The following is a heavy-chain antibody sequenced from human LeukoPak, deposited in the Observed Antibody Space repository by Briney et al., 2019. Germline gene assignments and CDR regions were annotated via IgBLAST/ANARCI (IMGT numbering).Heavy chain of an antibody. CDR1: GFIFGDYG. Sequence: GAGGSLRLSCAASGFIFGDYGMSWVRQVPGKGREWVSGIKWDGGSTAYADSVKGRFTISRDNATNSLYLQMNSLRAEDTAFYYCARDGVRPIAVAGPWYFDLWGRGTLVTVFS. J-gene: IGHJ2*01. V-gene: IGHV3-20*04. D-gene: IGHD6-19*01. CDR3: ARDGVRPIAVAGPWYFDL. CDR2: IKWDGGST.